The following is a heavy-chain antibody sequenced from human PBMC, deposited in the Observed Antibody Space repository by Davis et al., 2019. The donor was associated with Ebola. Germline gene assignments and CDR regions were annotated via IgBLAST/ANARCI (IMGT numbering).Heavy chain of an antibody. CDR1: GYTFTSHW. V-gene: IGHV5-10-1*01. CDR3: ASLRRTITGMDDAFDI. CDR2: INPSDSRT. J-gene: IGHJ3*02. D-gene: IGHD2-8*02. Sequence: GESLKISCEGSGYTFTSHWINWVRQLPGKGLEWMGRINPSDSRTNYSPSFQGHVTISADKSIKTAFLQWSSLKASDTAMYYCASLRRTITGMDDAFDIWGQGTMVTVSS.